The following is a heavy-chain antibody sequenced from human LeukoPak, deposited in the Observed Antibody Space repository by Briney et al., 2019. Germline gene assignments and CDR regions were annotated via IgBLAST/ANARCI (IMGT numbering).Heavy chain of an antibody. D-gene: IGHD3-3*01. V-gene: IGHV1-18*01. CDR2: ISAYNGDT. CDR1: GYIFTSYS. Sequence: GASVKVSCKASGYIFTSYSISWVRQAPGQGLEWMGWISAYNGDTNYVQKFQGRVTMTTDTSTSTAYMELKSLRSDDTAVYYCARDGERITIFGVVILDYWGQGTLVTVSS. CDR3: ARDGERITIFGVVILDY. J-gene: IGHJ4*02.